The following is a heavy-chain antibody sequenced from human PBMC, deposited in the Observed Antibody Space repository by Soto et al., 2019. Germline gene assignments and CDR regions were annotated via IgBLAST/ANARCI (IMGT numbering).Heavy chain of an antibody. D-gene: IGHD3-10*01. V-gene: IGHV5-51*01. CDR1: GYSFTSYW. CDR2: IYPGDSDT. CDR3: ARGVEDYYGSGSYSP. Sequence: GESLKISCKGSGYSFTSYWIGWVRQMPGKGLEWMGIIYPGDSDTRYSPSFQGQVTISADKSISTAYLQWGSLKASDTAMYYCARGVEDYYGSGSYSPWGQGTLVTVSS. J-gene: IGHJ4*02.